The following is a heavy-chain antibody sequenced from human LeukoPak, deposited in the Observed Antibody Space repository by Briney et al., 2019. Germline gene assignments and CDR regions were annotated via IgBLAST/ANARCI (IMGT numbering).Heavy chain of an antibody. CDR2: ISGSGGST. Sequence: GGSLRLSCAASGFTFSSYAMSWVRQAPGKGLEWVSAISGSGGSTYYADSVKGRFTISRDNSKNTLYLQMNSLRAEDTAVYYCAKDNHPLGIAVAGTGNDYRGQGTLVTVSS. CDR1: GFTFSSYA. V-gene: IGHV3-23*01. CDR3: AKDNHPLGIAVAGTGNDY. J-gene: IGHJ4*02. D-gene: IGHD6-19*01.